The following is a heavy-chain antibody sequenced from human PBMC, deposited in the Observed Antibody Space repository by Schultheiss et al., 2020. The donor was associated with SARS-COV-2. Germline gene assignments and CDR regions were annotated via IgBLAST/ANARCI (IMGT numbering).Heavy chain of an antibody. CDR1: GGSISSYY. CDR3: AREAYGSGSPDAFDI. V-gene: IGHV4-59*01. D-gene: IGHD3-10*01. Sequence: SETLSLTCTVSGGSISSYYWSWIRQPPGKGLEWIGEINHSGSTNYNPSLKSRVTISVDTSKNQFSLKLSSVTAADTAVYYCAREAYGSGSPDAFDIWGQGTMVTVSS. CDR2: INHSGST. J-gene: IGHJ3*02.